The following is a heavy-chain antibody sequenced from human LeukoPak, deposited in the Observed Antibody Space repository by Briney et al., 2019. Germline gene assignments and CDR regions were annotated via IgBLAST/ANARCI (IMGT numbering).Heavy chain of an antibody. Sequence: MTSETLSLMCTVSGDSFRSHYWSWVRQPPGKALEWIGYMFYSGSTNYIPSLKGRVAISVVTSKNQFSLMLSSLTAADTAIYYCARQSGGVGTKIDYRGQGTLVTVSS. J-gene: IGHJ4*02. CDR2: MFYSGST. CDR1: GDSFRSHY. V-gene: IGHV4-59*11. D-gene: IGHD3-16*01. CDR3: ARQSGGVGTKIDY.